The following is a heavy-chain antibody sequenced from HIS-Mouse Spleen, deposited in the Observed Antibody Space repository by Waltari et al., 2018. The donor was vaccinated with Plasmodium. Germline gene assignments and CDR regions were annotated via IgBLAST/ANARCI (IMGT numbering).Heavy chain of an antibody. J-gene: IGHJ2*01. CDR3: AREDILTGYYNDYWYFDL. V-gene: IGHV3-21*01. Sequence: VEFVVGMVKPGGSLRSSGAASGFTFSSYRVNWIRQAPGKGLEWFSYISSSRSYIYYADSVKDRFTISRDNAKNSLYLQMNSLGAEDTAVYYCAREDILTGYYNDYWYFDLWGRGTLVTVSS. CDR1: GFTFSSYR. CDR2: ISSSRSYI. D-gene: IGHD3-9*01.